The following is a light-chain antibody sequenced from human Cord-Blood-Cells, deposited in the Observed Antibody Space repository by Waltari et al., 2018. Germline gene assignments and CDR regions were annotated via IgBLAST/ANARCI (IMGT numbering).Light chain of an antibody. V-gene: IGKV4-1*01. J-gene: IGKJ2*01. CDR1: QSVLYSSNNKNY. CDR2: WAS. CDR3: QQYYSTPYT. Sequence: DIVMTQSPDSLSVSLGERATINFKSSQSVLYSSNNKNYLAWYQQNQGQPPSLLIYWASTRESGVPDRFSGSGSGTDFTLTISSLQAEDVAVYYCQQYYSTPYTFGQGTKLEIK.